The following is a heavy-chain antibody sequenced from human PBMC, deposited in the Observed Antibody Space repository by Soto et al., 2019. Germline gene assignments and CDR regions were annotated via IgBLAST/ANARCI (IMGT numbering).Heavy chain of an antibody. V-gene: IGHV3-30-3*01. CDR2: ISYDGSNK. CDR3: AREGTEQWLVRY. Sequence: LRRSCAASGFTFSSYAMHWVRQAPGKGLEWVVVISYDGSNKYYADSVKGRFTISRDNSKNTLYLQMNSLRAEDTAVYYCAREGTEQWLVRYWGQGTLVTVSS. J-gene: IGHJ4*02. D-gene: IGHD6-19*01. CDR1: GFTFSSYA.